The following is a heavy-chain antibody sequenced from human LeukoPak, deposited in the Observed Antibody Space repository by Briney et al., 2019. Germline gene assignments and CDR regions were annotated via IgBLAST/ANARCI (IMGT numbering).Heavy chain of an antibody. CDR2: ISYDGSNK. V-gene: IGHV3-30-3*01. Sequence: GRFLRLSCAASGFTFSSYAMHWVRQAPGKGLEWVAVISYDGSNKYYADSVKGRFTISRDNSKNTLYLQMNSLRAEDTAVYYCARDAGHYFDYWGQGTLVTISS. CDR3: ARDAGHYFDY. D-gene: IGHD3-10*01. CDR1: GFTFSSYA. J-gene: IGHJ4*02.